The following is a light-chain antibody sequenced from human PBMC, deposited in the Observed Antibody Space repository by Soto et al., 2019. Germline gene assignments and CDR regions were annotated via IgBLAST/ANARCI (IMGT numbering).Light chain of an antibody. Sequence: QSALTQPASVSGSPGQSITISCTGTSSDVGGYNYVSWYQQHPGKAPKLMIYEVSNRPSGVSNRFSCSKSGNTASLTISGLQAEDEADYYCSSYTGSSTLGVFGGGTKLTVL. J-gene: IGLJ2*01. CDR2: EVS. V-gene: IGLV2-14*01. CDR3: SSYTGSSTLGV. CDR1: SSDVGGYNY.